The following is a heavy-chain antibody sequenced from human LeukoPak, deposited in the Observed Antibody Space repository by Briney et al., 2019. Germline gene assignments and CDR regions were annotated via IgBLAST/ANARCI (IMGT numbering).Heavy chain of an antibody. J-gene: IGHJ4*02. CDR3: ARDLTSYYYDNNGAFDF. D-gene: IGHD3-22*01. CDR1: GGTFSSYA. Sequence: GASVKVSCKASGGTFSSYAINWVRQAPGQGLEWMGRIIPILDTPNYAQKFQGRVTITAGKSTSTAYMELSSLRSEDTAVYYCARDLTSYYYDNNGAFDFWGQGTLVTVSS. CDR2: IIPILDTP. V-gene: IGHV1-69*04.